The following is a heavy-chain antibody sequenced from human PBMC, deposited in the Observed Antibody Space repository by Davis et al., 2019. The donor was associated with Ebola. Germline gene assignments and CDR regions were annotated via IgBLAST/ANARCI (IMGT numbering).Heavy chain of an antibody. Sequence: GESLKISCAASGFTFSDHYMDWVRQAPGKGLEWVGRTRNKANSYTTEYAASVKGRFTISRDDSKNSLYLQMNSLRAEDTAVYYCARNRREGIAVEPFDYWGQGTLVTVSS. J-gene: IGHJ4*02. CDR1: GFTFSDHY. V-gene: IGHV3-72*01. D-gene: IGHD6-19*01. CDR3: ARNRREGIAVEPFDY. CDR2: TRNKANSYTT.